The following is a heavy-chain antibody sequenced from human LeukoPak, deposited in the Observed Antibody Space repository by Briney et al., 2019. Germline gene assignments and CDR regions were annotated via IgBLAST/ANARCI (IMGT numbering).Heavy chain of an antibody. V-gene: IGHV1-69*13. D-gene: IGHD5-24*01. CDR1: GGTFSNYP. J-gene: IGHJ5*02. Sequence: ASVTVSCKFSGGTFSNYPIVWVRQAPGRGLEWLGGIIPFYGTANYAEMFQGRITLTAHESTATAYMELTSLTSDDTAMYFCTTHTRGHNYSWFDIWGQGTLVTVSS. CDR3: TTHTRGHNYSWFDI. CDR2: IIPFYGTA.